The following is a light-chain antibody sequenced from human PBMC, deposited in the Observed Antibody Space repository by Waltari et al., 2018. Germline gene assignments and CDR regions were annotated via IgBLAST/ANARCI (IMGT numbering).Light chain of an antibody. Sequence: HSALTQPASVSGSPGQSITISCTGTSSDIGNYNYVSWYQQHPGKAPKLMIFDVSNRPSGVSDRFSGSKSGNTASLTISGLRAEDEADYYCSSYISSDTLELFGGGTSLTVL. CDR1: SSDIGNYNY. J-gene: IGLJ2*01. V-gene: IGLV2-14*03. CDR3: SSYISSDTLEL. CDR2: DVS.